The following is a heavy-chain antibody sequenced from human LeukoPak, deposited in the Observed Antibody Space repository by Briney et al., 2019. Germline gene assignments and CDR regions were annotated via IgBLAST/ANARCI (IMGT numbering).Heavy chain of an antibody. Sequence: GGSLILSCAASGFTFSSYWMSWVRQAPGKGLEWVANIKQDGSEKYYVDSVKGRFTISRDNAKNSLYLQMNSLRAEDTAVYYCAREDHIVGATFDYWGQGTLVTVSS. CDR2: IKQDGSEK. J-gene: IGHJ4*02. V-gene: IGHV3-7*01. CDR1: GFTFSSYW. D-gene: IGHD1-26*01. CDR3: AREDHIVGATFDY.